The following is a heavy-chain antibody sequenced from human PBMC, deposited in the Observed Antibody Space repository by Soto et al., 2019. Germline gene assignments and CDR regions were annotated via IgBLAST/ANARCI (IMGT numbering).Heavy chain of an antibody. D-gene: IGHD2-15*01. CDR1: GFTFSSYW. CDR2: IKQDGSEK. J-gene: IGHJ3*02. CDR3: ASSVVAATLDAFDI. V-gene: IGHV3-7*05. Sequence: PGGSLRLSCAASGFTFSSYWMSWVRQAPGKGLEWVANIKQDGSEKYYVDSVKGRFTISRDNAKNSLYLQMNSLRAEDTAVYYCASSVVAATLDAFDIWGQGTMVTVSS.